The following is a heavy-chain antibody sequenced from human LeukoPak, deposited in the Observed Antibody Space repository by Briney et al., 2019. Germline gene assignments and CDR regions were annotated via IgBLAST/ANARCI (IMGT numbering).Heavy chain of an antibody. Sequence: ASVKVSCKASGYTFTTYSMNWVRQAPGQGLEWMGIINPSGGNTTYAQKFQGRVTMTRDMSTSTVYMELSSLRSEDTAVYYCARDPGYDTSGYYYGYFDYWGLGTLVTVSS. CDR3: ARDPGYDTSGYYYGYFDY. D-gene: IGHD3-22*01. J-gene: IGHJ4*02. CDR1: GYTFTTYS. CDR2: INPSGGNT. V-gene: IGHV1-46*01.